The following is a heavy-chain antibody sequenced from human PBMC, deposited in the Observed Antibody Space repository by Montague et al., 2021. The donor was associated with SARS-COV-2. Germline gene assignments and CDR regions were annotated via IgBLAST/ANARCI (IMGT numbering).Heavy chain of an antibody. CDR1: GINFGNFW. D-gene: IGHD2-21*01. CDR2: INKDGSEK. Sequence: SLRLSCAASGINFGNFWMSWVRQAPGKGLEWVANINKDGSEKYHLESLKGRFTISRDNANSSVFLQMDSLRPDGTAVYYCARKHDFKGWGQGTLVIVSS. CDR3: ARKHDFKG. V-gene: IGHV3-7*03. J-gene: IGHJ4*02.